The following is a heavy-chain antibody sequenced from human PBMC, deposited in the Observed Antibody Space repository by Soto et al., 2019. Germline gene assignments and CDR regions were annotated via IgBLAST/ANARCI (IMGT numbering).Heavy chain of an antibody. Sequence: PGGSLRLSCAASGFTFSSYSMNWVRQAPGKGLEWVSSISSSSSYIYYADSVKGRFTISRDNAKNSLYLQMNSLRAEDTAVYYCARDRAAYCSGGSCYSAAHAFDIWGQGTMVTVSS. CDR2: ISSSSSYI. J-gene: IGHJ3*02. CDR3: ARDRAAYCSGGSCYSAAHAFDI. CDR1: GFTFSSYS. D-gene: IGHD2-15*01. V-gene: IGHV3-21*01.